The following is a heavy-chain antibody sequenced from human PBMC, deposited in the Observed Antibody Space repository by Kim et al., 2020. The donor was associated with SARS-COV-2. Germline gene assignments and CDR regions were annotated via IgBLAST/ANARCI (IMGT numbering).Heavy chain of an antibody. CDR3: AAYCNGGVCYNY. Sequence: DAASVKGRFTFSRDDSTNTAYLQMNGLTTEDTAVYYCAAYCNGGVCYNYWGRGTLVTVSS. D-gene: IGHD2-8*02. V-gene: IGHV3-73*01. J-gene: IGHJ4*02.